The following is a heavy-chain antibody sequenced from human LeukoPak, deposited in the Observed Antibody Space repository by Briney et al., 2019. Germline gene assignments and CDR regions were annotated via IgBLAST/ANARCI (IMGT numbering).Heavy chain of an antibody. CDR3: VREGGYNHFDY. V-gene: IGHV3-48*03. Sequence: GGSLRFSCAASGFTFSTYEMNWVRQAPGKGLEWVSYISSSAGTMYYADSVTGRFTVSRDNAKNSLYLQLNSLRAEDTAVYYCVREGGYNHFDYWGQGTLVTVSS. CDR2: ISSSAGTM. CDR1: GFTFSTYE. J-gene: IGHJ4*02. D-gene: IGHD5-24*01.